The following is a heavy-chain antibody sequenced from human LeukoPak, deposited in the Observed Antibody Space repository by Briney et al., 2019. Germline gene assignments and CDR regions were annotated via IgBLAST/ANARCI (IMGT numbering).Heavy chain of an antibody. D-gene: IGHD3-22*01. CDR2: ISYDESNK. Sequence: PGRSLRLSCAASGFTFSSYGMHWVRQAPGKGLEWVAVISYDESNKYYADSVKGRFTISRDNSKNTLYLQMNSLRAEDTAVYYCAKDIGYYDSSGTLGYWGQGTLVTVSS. CDR3: AKDIGYYDSSGTLGY. CDR1: GFTFSSYG. J-gene: IGHJ4*02. V-gene: IGHV3-30*18.